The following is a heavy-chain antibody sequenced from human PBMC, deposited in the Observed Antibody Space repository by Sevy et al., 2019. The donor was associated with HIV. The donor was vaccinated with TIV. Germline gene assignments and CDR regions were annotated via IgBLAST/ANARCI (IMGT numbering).Heavy chain of an antibody. V-gene: IGHV4-4*07. CDR3: ARGAHAPDKRSHGYYYFDL. D-gene: IGHD5-18*01. Sequence: SETLSLTCTVSGASMRDYFWTWIRQPAGKGLEWIGRIYSGSTYYNPSLESRVTMSMDTSKCQFSLTLKSVTAADTAVYFCARGAHAPDKRSHGYYYFDLWGPGALVTVSS. J-gene: IGHJ4*02. CDR2: IYSGST. CDR1: GASMRDYF.